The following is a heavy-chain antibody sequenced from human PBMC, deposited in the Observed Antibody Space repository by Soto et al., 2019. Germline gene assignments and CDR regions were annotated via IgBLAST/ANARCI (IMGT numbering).Heavy chain of an antibody. J-gene: IGHJ6*01. CDR1: GFTFRNYA. Sequence: QVQLVESGGGVVQPGRSLRLSCAASGFTFRNYAMHWVRQAPGKGLECVAVISYDGGNKFYRDYVKGRFTISRDNSKNTLYLQINSLRYEDTAVYYCARGDREDIAVVIGVRPGEYGVDVW. D-gene: IGHD2-15*01. CDR2: ISYDGGNK. V-gene: IGHV3-30-3*01. CDR3: ARGDREDIAVVIGVRPGEYGVDV.